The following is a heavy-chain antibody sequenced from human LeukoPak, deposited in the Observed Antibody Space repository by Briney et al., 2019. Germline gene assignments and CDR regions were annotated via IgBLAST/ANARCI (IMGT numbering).Heavy chain of an antibody. Sequence: PGGSLRLSCAASGFTFASYGMSWVRPAPGKGLEWVSSISGSGGRIDYADSVKGRFTISRDNSKNTLSLQMNSLTAEDTAVYYCAKNPRLEGWIYFDSWGQGILVTVSS. V-gene: IGHV3-23*01. J-gene: IGHJ4*02. D-gene: IGHD1-1*01. CDR3: AKNPRLEGWIYFDS. CDR2: ISGSGGRI. CDR1: GFTFASYG.